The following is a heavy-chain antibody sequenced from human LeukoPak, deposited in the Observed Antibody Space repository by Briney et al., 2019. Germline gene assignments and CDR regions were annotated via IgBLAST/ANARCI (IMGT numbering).Heavy chain of an antibody. Sequence: GGSLRLSCAASGFTFNSYSMYWVRQAPGKGLEWVSSISSSSSHMFYADSVKGRFSISRDNANNSLYLQMNSLRAEDTAVYYCAKGAGTDRTWGQGTLVTVSS. J-gene: IGHJ5*02. CDR3: AKGAGTDRT. CDR2: ISSSSSHM. CDR1: GFTFNSYS. V-gene: IGHV3-21*01.